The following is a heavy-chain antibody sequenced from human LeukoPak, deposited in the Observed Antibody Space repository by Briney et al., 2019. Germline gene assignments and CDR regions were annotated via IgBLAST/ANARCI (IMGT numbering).Heavy chain of an antibody. J-gene: IGHJ5*02. CDR3: ARLLRVGYCSTTTCNWFDP. Sequence: PSETLSLTCSVSGYSISSGYYWGWIRQPPGKGLEWIGNIYHDGNTYYNPSLKSRVTISVDTSKNQFSLRLSSVTAADTAVYYCARLLRVGYCSTTTCNWFDPWGQGTLVTVSS. D-gene: IGHD2-2*03. V-gene: IGHV4-38-2*02. CDR2: IYHDGNT. CDR1: GYSISSGYY.